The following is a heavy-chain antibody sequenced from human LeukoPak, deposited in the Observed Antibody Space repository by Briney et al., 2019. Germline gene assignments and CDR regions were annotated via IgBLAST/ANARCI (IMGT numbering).Heavy chain of an antibody. CDR1: GGSIRSYD. Sequence: SETLSLTCTVSGGSIRSYDWNWIRQPPGKGLEWIGYIYSSGSTNYNPSLKSRVTMSVDTSKNQFSLRLGSVTVADTAVYYCARAGDSTGYPFDYWGHGTLVPVS. V-gene: IGHV4-59*01. CDR2: IYSSGST. J-gene: IGHJ4*01. D-gene: IGHD3-22*01. CDR3: ARAGDSTGYPFDY.